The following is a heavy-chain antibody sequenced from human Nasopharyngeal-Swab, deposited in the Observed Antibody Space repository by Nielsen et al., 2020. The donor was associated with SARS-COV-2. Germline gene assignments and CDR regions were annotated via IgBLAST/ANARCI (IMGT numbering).Heavy chain of an antibody. J-gene: IGHJ4*02. CDR1: GFTFTTYG. D-gene: IGHD1-7*01. Sequence: GESLKISCAVSGFTFTTYGMNWVRRAPGKGLKWLSYISSDTNTIKYAESVKGRFTISRDNAKNSIFLQMNSPRVEDTAVYYCARDYLMYNWIYGFAYWGQGTLVTVSS. CDR2: ISSDTNTI. CDR3: ARDYLMYNWIYGFAY. V-gene: IGHV3-48*04.